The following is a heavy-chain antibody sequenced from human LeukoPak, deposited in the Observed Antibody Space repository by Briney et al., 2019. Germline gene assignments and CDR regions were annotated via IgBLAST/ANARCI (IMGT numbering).Heavy chain of an antibody. CDR2: TWYDGSNK. D-gene: IGHD2-2*01. V-gene: IGHV3-33*01. CDR3: ARGGHCSTTSCSNYDGMDV. J-gene: IGHJ6*02. CDR1: GFTFSSYG. Sequence: GRSLRLSCAASGFTFSSYGIHWVRQAPGKGLEWVAATWYDGSNKYYADSVKGRFTISRDNSKNTLYLQMNSLRAEDTAVYFCARGGHCSTTSCSNYDGMDVWGQGTTLTVPS.